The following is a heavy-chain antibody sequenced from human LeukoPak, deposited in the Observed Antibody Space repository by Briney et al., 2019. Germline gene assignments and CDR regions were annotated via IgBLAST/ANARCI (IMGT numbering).Heavy chain of an antibody. Sequence: LRLSCAASGFTFSSYAMSWVRQAPGKGLEWIGYIYYSGSTYYNPSLKSRVTISVDTSKNQFSLKLSSVTAADTAVYYCARGWEYYCSSTSCYRPRWFDPWGQGTLVTVSS. V-gene: IGHV4-31*02. CDR1: GFTFSSYA. D-gene: IGHD2-2*01. CDR2: IYYSGST. CDR3: ARGWEYYCSSTSCYRPRWFDP. J-gene: IGHJ5*02.